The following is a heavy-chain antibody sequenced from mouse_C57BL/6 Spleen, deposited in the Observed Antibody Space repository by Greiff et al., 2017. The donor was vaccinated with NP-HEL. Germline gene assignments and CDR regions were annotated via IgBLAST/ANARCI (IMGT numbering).Heavy chain of an antibody. J-gene: IGHJ1*03. V-gene: IGHV1-82*01. CDR2: IYPGDGDT. CDR3: AREILDRYFDV. CDR1: GYAFSSSW. D-gene: IGHD2-10*02. Sequence: QVQLRQSGPELVKPGASVKISCKASGYAFSSSWMNWVKQRPGKGLEWIGRIYPGDGDTNYNGKFKGKATLTADKSSSTAYMQLSSLTSEDSAVYFCAREILDRYFDVWGTGTTVTVSS.